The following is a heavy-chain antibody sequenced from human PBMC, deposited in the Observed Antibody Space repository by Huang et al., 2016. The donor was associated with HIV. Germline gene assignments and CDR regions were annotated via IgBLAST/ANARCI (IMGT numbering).Heavy chain of an antibody. CDR1: GYTLTELS. J-gene: IGHJ3*02. CDR3: AAGYDTYYDI. Sequence: QVQLVQSGAEVKKPGASVMVSCKVSGYTLTELSIHWVRQAPGKGLEWMGGCAPEHGETIYAQNFQGRVTMTEDTSTDTAYMELHSLRPEDTAVYYCAAGYDTYYDIWGQGTMVIASS. V-gene: IGHV1-24*01. CDR2: CAPEHGET. D-gene: IGHD2-21*01.